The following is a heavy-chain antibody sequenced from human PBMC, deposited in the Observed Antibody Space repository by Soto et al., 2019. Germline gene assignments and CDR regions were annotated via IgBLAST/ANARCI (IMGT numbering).Heavy chain of an antibody. CDR3: AQGGITSPSP. J-gene: IGHJ5*02. V-gene: IGHV3-23*01. CDR2: VSGIGVST. D-gene: IGHD3-10*01. CDR1: GFTFSSYA. Sequence: GGSLRLSCAASGFTFSSYAMSWVRQAPGKGLEWVSTVSGIGVSTYYADSVKGRFTIFRDNSKNTLYLQMNSLRAEDTAVYYCAQGGITSPSPWGQGTLVTVSS.